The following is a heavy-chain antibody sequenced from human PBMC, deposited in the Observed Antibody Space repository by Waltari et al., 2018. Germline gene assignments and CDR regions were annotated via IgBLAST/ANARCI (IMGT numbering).Heavy chain of an antibody. V-gene: IGHV3-53*01. J-gene: IGHJ4*02. CDR1: GFTVSNNY. CDR2: SYSVGNA. Sequence: EVQLVESGGGLIQPGGSLRLSCAASGFTVSNNYMSWVRQAPGKGLECVLVSYSVGNAYYADSAKGRFTISRYKSKNTVYLQMNSLSSEDTALYYCARFSHKDYWGQGILVTVSS. CDR3: ARFSHKDY.